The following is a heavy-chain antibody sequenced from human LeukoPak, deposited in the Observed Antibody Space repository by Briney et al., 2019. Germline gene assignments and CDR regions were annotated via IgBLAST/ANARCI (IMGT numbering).Heavy chain of an antibody. Sequence: AGGSLRLSCSASGFTFSSYAIYWVRQTPGKGLEYVSAINSNGGSTFYADSVKGRFTISRDNSKNTLYLQMSSLRPEDTAVCYCVKVASSPGPFDYWGQGTLVTVSS. CDR3: VKVASSPGPFDY. V-gene: IGHV3-64D*06. J-gene: IGHJ4*02. CDR1: GFTFSSYA. D-gene: IGHD6-13*01. CDR2: INSNGGST.